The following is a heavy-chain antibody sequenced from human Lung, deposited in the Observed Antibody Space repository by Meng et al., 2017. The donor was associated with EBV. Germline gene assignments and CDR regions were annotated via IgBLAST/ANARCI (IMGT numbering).Heavy chain of an antibody. V-gene: IGHV3-53*01. CDR2: IYSGGRT. CDR3: ARGLDSVTTY. CDR1: GFTVSTNY. D-gene: IGHD5/OR15-5a*01. J-gene: IGHJ4*02. Sequence: VEGVESGGGLVQLGGSLRLPCAASGFTVSTNYMSWVRQAPGKGLEWVSVIYSGGRTYYADSVKGRFTISRDNSKSTLFLQMTSLRAEDTAVYYCARGLDSVTTYWGQGTLVTVSS.